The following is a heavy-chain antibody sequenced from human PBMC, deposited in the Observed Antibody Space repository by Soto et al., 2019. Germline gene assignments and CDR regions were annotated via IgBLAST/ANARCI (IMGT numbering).Heavy chain of an antibody. CDR2: ISGSGSDR. CDR3: TKTPRSYYYYMDV. CDR1: GFMFSTYA. Sequence: EVQVLESGGGLVQPGGSLRLSCVASGFMFSTYAMNWVRQAPGKGLEWVSGISGSGSDRYYADSVRGRFTISRDNSNNTLNLQMDSLRAEDTAIYYCTKTPRSYYYYMDVWGKGTTVTVSS. V-gene: IGHV3-23*01. J-gene: IGHJ6*03. D-gene: IGHD3-10*01.